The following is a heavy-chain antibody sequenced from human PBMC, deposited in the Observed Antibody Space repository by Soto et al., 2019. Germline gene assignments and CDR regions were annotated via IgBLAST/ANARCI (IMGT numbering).Heavy chain of an antibody. Sequence: SVKFSCKASGGTFGSDAITWVRQAPGQGLEWVGRIIPIFGTTNYAQNLQGRVTISADKSTLTSYMELHSLTSDDTVLYYCARDRTDSGYYTNWLDPWGQGTQVTVSS. V-gene: IGHV1-69*06. CDR2: IIPIFGTT. CDR1: GGTFGSDA. CDR3: ARDRTDSGYYTNWLDP. D-gene: IGHD3-22*01. J-gene: IGHJ5*02.